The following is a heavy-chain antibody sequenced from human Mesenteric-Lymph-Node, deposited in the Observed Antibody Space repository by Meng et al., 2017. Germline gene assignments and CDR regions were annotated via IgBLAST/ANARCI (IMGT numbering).Heavy chain of an antibody. D-gene: IGHD2-15*01. CDR1: GSTFSIAW. CDR3: TTVKDRATYSLDY. V-gene: IGHV3-15*01. Sequence: GGSLRLSCVASGSTFSIAWLNWVRQAPGKGLEWVGRIKSKTDGATTDYAAPVKGRFTISRDDSENTLFLQMNSLKTEDTAVYFCTTVKDRATYSLDYWGQGTLVTVSS. J-gene: IGHJ4*02. CDR2: IKSKTDGATT.